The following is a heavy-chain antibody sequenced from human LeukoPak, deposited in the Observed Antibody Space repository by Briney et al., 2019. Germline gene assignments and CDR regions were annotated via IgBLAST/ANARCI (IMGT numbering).Heavy chain of an antibody. CDR3: AKGGGYEAQYYYYYLDV. CDR1: GFTFSSYS. D-gene: IGHD5-12*01. Sequence: GGSLRLSCAASGFTFSSYSMNWVRQAPGKGLEWVSYISSSSSTIYYADSVKGRFTISRDNAKNSLYLQMKSLRAEDTAVYYCAKGGGYEAQYYYYYLDVWGKGTTVTISS. J-gene: IGHJ6*03. V-gene: IGHV3-48*01. CDR2: ISSSSSTI.